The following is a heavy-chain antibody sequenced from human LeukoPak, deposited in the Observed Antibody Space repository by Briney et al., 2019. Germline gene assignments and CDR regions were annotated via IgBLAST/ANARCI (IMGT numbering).Heavy chain of an antibody. J-gene: IGHJ3*02. D-gene: IGHD3-16*01. CDR2: ISYDGSNK. CDR3: ATELRILSWGVDASDI. V-gene: IGHV3-30*04. Sequence: GRSLRLSCAASGFNFNSYAVHWVRQAPGKGLEWVAFISYDGSNKYYADSVKGRFTISRDTSKTTVYLQMNSLRTDDTALYYCATELRILSWGVDASDIWGRGTMVTVSS. CDR1: GFNFNSYA.